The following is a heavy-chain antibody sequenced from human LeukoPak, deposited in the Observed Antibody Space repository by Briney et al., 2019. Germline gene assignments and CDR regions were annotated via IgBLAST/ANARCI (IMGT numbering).Heavy chain of an antibody. CDR1: GGTFSSYA. D-gene: IGHD2-15*01. J-gene: IGHJ3*02. CDR2: IIPIFGTA. V-gene: IGHV1-69*13. CDR3: ARDGYCSGGSCYFDAFDI. Sequence: ASVKVSCKASGGTFSSYAISWVRQAPGQGLEWMGGIIPIFGTANYAQKFQGRVTITADESTSTAYMELSSLRSEDTAVYYCARDGYCSGGSCYFDAFDIWGQGTMVTVSS.